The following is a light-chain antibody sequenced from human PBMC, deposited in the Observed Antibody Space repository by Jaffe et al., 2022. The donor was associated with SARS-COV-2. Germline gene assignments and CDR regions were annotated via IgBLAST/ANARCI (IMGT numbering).Light chain of an antibody. V-gene: IGKV1-6*01. J-gene: IGKJ2*01. CDR2: AAS. Sequence: AIQMTQSPSSLSASVGDRVTITCRASQGIRNDLGWYQQKAGKAPKVLISAASSLKSGVPSRFSGSGSGTDFTLTISSLQPEDVATYYCLQDYSYPYTFGQGTKLEIK. CDR1: QGIRND. CDR3: LQDYSYPYT.